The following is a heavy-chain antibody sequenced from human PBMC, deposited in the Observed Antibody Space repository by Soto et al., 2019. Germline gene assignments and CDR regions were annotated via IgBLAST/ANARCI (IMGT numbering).Heavy chain of an antibody. V-gene: IGHV1-8*01. CDR1: GDTFTTYD. D-gene: IGHD3-10*01. J-gene: IGHJ4*02. Sequence: ASVKVYCKGAGDTFTTYDINWVRKATGHGLEWMGWINPNSGNIGYAQRFQGRVTMTRDTAIRTAYMEVSSLRSDDTAVYYCARGRASGSYYLLDYWGQGTLVTVSS. CDR2: INPNSGNI. CDR3: ARGRASGSYYLLDY.